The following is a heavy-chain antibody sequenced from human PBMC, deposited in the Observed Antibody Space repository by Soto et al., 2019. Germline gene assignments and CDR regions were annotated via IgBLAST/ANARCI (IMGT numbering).Heavy chain of an antibody. V-gene: IGHV3-53*01. CDR2: IYSGGST. CDR3: ARSSSWDGVVDY. D-gene: IGHD6-13*01. Sequence: GGSLRLSCAASGFTVSSNYMSWVRQAPGKGLEWVSVIYSGGSTYYADSVKGRFTISRDNSKNTLYLQMNSLRAEDTAVYYCARSSSWDGVVDYWGQGILVTVSS. CDR1: GFTVSSNY. J-gene: IGHJ4*02.